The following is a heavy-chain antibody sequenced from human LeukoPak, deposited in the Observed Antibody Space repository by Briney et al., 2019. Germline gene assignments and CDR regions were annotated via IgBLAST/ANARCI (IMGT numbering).Heavy chain of an antibody. CDR2: IYYSGST. CDR3: ARAKDYYDSGSYAFDI. Sequence: SETLSLTCTVSGGSISSYYWSWIRQPPGKGLEWIGYIYYSGSTNYNPSLKSRVTISVDTSKNQFSLKLSSVTAADTAVYYCARAKDYYDSGSYAFDIWGQGTMVTVSS. D-gene: IGHD3-10*01. V-gene: IGHV4-59*01. CDR1: GGSISSYY. J-gene: IGHJ3*02.